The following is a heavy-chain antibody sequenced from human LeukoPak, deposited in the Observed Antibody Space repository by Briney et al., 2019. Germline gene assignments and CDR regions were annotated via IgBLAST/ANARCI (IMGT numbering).Heavy chain of an antibody. CDR3: AIYYGDYLSPYYFDY. Sequence: ASVKVSCKATGYSFSSYYINWVRQAPGQGLEWMGWINPNSGGTNYAQKFQGRVTMTRDTSISTAYMELSRLRSDDTAVYYCAIYYGDYLSPYYFDYWGQGTLVTVSS. CDR1: GYSFSSYY. CDR2: INPNSGGT. J-gene: IGHJ4*02. D-gene: IGHD4-17*01. V-gene: IGHV1-2*02.